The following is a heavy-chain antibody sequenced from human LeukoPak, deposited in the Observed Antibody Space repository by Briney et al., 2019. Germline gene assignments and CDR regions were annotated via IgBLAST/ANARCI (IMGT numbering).Heavy chain of an antibody. D-gene: IGHD4-17*01. V-gene: IGHV1-46*01. Sequence: ASVKVSCTASGYTFTSYYMHWVRQAPGQGLEWTGIINPSGGSTSYAQKFQGRVTMTRDTSTSTVYMELSSLRSEDTAVYYCARDPSRVTTPEYNWFDPWGQGTLVTVSS. CDR2: INPSGGST. CDR3: ARDPSRVTTPEYNWFDP. CDR1: GYTFTSYY. J-gene: IGHJ5*02.